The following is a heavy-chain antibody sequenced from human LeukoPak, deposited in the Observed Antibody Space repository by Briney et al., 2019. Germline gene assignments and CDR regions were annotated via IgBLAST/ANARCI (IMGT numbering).Heavy chain of an antibody. J-gene: IGHJ4*02. CDR3: AKDQRGVKTGSYFFDY. CDR2: INGDDDRT. D-gene: IGHD1-26*01. CDR1: GXPFSSYA. V-gene: IGHV3-23*01. Sequence: PGGSLRLSCPASGXPFSSYARIWVRQAPGKGLEWVSSINGDDDRTFYADSVKGRFSISRDNSKNTLYLEMNSLRADDTAVYYCAKDQRGVKTGSYFFDYWGQGTLVTVSS.